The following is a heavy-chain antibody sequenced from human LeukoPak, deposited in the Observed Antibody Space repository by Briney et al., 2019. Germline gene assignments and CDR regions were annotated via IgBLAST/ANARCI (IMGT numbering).Heavy chain of an antibody. CDR2: IIPIFGTA. V-gene: IGHV1-69*13. J-gene: IGHJ6*02. CDR3: ARFTMVISYGMDV. D-gene: IGHD3-22*01. CDR1: GYTFTSYG. Sequence: SVKVSCKASGYTFTSYGISWVRQAPGQGLEWMGGIIPIFGTANYAQKFQGRVTITADESTSTAYMELSSLRSEDTAVYYCARFTMVISYGMDVWGQGTTVTVSS.